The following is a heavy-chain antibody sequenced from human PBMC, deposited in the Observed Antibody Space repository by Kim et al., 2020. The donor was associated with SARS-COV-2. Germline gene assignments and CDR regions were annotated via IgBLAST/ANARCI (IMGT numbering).Heavy chain of an antibody. Sequence: SVKVSCKASGGTFSTYAISWVRQAPGQGLEWIGGIIPIFGTSNYAQKFQGRVTITADESTGTAYMELGNLSSEDTAMYYCARDGPRRYSYYYGMDVWGQGTTVTVSS. V-gene: IGHV1-69*13. CDR1: GGTFSTYA. CDR3: ARDGPRRYSYYYGMDV. J-gene: IGHJ6*02. CDR2: IIPIFGTS.